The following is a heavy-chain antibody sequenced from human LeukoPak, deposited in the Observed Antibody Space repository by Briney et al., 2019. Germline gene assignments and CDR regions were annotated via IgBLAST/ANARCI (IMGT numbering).Heavy chain of an antibody. CDR2: THYSGAT. D-gene: IGHD4-23*01. CDR3: ARGHATYGGSHRFDP. Sequence: PSETLSLTCTVSGGSISSYYWSWLRQPPGKGLEYIGYTHYSGATNYNPSLKSRVTISVDTSKNQFSLKLSSVTAADTAVYYCARGHATYGGSHRFDPWGQGTLVTVSS. J-gene: IGHJ5*02. CDR1: GGSISSYY. V-gene: IGHV4-59*12.